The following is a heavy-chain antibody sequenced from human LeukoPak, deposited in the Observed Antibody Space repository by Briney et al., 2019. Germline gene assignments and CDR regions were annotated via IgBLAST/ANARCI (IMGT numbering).Heavy chain of an antibody. D-gene: IGHD3-22*01. V-gene: IGHV3-11*01. CDR2: ISSSGSTI. CDR1: GFTFSDYY. J-gene: IGHJ4*02. CDR3: ARHYYHGSGLGGY. Sequence: PGGSLRLSCAASGFTFSDYYMSWIRQAPGKGLEWLSYISSSGSTIYYADSVKGRFTISRDNAKNSLYLQMNSLRVQDTAVYYCARHYYHGSGLGGYWGQGTLVTVSS.